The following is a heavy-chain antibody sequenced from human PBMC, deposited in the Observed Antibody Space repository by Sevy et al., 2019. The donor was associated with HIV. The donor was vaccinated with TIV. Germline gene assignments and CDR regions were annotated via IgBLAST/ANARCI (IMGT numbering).Heavy chain of an antibody. V-gene: IGHV3-21*01. J-gene: IGHJ4*02. Sequence: LSLTCAASGFTFSSYSMNWVRQAPGKGLEWVSSISSSSSYIYYADSVKGRFTISRDNAKNSLYLQMNSLRAEDTAVYYCARGDYDVWSGYYDVLGNDYWGQGTLVTVSS. CDR3: ARGDYDVWSGYYDVLGNDY. CDR2: ISSSSSYI. CDR1: GFTFSSYS. D-gene: IGHD3-3*01.